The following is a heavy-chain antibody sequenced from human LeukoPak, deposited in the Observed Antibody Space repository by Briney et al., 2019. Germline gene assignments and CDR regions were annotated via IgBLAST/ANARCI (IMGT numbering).Heavy chain of an antibody. CDR1: GYRLTNNW. CDR3: VRFGLTSSLDY. J-gene: IGHJ4*02. CDR2: IYPGDSDT. V-gene: IGHV5-51*01. Sequence: GKSLKIFCKISGYRLTNNWIGWVRQVPGKGLEWMGLIYPGDSDTRYSPSFQGQVTLSVDASISTAYLQLSGLRASDTAIYYCVRFGLTSSLDYWGQGTLVTVSS. D-gene: IGHD6-13*01.